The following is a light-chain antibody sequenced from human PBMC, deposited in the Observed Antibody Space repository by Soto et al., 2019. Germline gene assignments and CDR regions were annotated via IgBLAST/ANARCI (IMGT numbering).Light chain of an antibody. V-gene: IGLV2-14*01. CDR2: EVS. Sequence: QSALTQPASVSGSPGQSITISCTGTSSDIGGYNYVSWYQHHPGKAPKLMIYEVSNRPSGVSNRFSGSKSGNTASLTISGLQAEDEADYYCNSYTNINTRACVFGTGTKVTVL. J-gene: IGLJ1*01. CDR3: NSYTNINTRACV. CDR1: SSDIGGYNY.